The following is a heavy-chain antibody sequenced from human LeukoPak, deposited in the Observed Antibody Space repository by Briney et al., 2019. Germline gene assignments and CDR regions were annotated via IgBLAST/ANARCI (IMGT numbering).Heavy chain of an antibody. J-gene: IGHJ4*02. V-gene: IGHV3-74*01. CDR2: ISPDGGSA. D-gene: IGHD3-10*02. Sequence: GGSLRLSCAASGFTFSRYGMHWVRQAPGKGLVWVSGISPDGGSAFYADSVKGRFTISRDNSKNTLYLQMNSLRAKDTAVYYCERVSVCPCCDFDYWGQGTLVTVSS. CDR3: ERVSVCPCCDFDY. CDR1: GFTFSRYG.